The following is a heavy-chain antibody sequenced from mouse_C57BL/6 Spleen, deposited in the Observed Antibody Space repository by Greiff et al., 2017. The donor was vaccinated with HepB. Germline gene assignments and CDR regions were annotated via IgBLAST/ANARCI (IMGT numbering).Heavy chain of an antibody. J-gene: IGHJ4*01. Sequence: QVQLQQPGAELVKPGASVKLSCKASGYTFTSYWMHWVKQRPGQGLEWIGMIHPNSGSTNYNEKFKSKATLTVDKSSSTAYMQLSSLTSEDSAVYYCARGTTVVPNYYAMDYWGQGTSVTVSS. V-gene: IGHV1-64*01. CDR1: GYTFTSYW. CDR2: IHPNSGST. D-gene: IGHD1-1*01. CDR3: ARGTTVVPNYYAMDY.